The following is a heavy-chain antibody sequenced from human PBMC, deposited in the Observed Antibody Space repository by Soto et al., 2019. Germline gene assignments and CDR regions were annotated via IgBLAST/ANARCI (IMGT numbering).Heavy chain of an antibody. Sequence: EVQLVESGGGLVQPGGSLRLSCAASGFTFSSYSMNWVRQAPGKGLEWVSYISSSSSTIHYADSVKGRFTISRDNAKNSLYLQMNSLRDEDTAVYYCARDFSGYDYYYYYGMDVWGQGTTVTVSS. D-gene: IGHD5-12*01. CDR1: GFTFSSYS. J-gene: IGHJ6*02. V-gene: IGHV3-48*02. CDR2: ISSSSSTI. CDR3: ARDFSGYDYYYYYGMDV.